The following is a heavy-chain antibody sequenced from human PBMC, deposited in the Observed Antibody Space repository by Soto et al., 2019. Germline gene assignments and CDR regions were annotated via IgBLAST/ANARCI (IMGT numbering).Heavy chain of an antibody. CDR3: ARPAGQVRGVIYSGYYGMDV. CDR2: IYYSGST. D-gene: IGHD3-10*01. Sequence: PSETLSLTCTVSGGSISSSSYYWGWIRQPPGKGLEWIGSIYYSGSTYYNKSLKSRVTISVDTSKNQFSLKLSSVTAADTAVYYCARPAGQVRGVIYSGYYGMDVWGQGTTVTVSS. J-gene: IGHJ6*02. CDR1: GGSISSSSYY. V-gene: IGHV4-39*01.